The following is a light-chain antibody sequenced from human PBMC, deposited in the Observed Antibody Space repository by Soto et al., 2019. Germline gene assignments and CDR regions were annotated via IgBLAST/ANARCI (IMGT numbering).Light chain of an antibody. CDR2: AAS. CDR1: QSISSY. J-gene: IGKJ1*01. V-gene: IGKV1-39*01. CDR3: QQSYSTSWT. Sequence: DIQMTQSPSSLSASVGDRVTITCRASQSISSYLNWYQQKPGKAPKLLFYAASSLQSGVPSRFSGSGSRTDFTLTISSLQPEDFATYYCQQSYSTSWTFGQGTKVEIK.